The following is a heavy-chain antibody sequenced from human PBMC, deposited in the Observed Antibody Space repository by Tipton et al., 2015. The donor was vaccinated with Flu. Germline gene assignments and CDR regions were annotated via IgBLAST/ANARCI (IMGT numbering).Heavy chain of an antibody. CDR1: GFTFSSYE. D-gene: IGHD7-27*01. CDR3: ATLTGDDY. Sequence: SLRLSCAASGFTFSSYEMNWVRQAPGKGLGWLSYISSSGNTISYADSVRGRFTISRDNTKKSLYLQLNSLRAEDTAIYYCATLTGDDYWGQGIMVTVSS. J-gene: IGHJ4*02. CDR2: ISSSGNTI. V-gene: IGHV3-48*03.